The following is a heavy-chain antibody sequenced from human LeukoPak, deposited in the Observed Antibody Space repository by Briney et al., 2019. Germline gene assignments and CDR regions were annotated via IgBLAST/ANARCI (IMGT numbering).Heavy chain of an antibody. D-gene: IGHD4-23*01. CDR1: GGSISSGSYY. CDR3: ARGTVVTPYDY. CDR2: VFTSGST. Sequence: PSETLSFTCIVSGGSISSGSYYWSWIRQPAGKGLEWIGRVFTSGSTDYNPSFKSRVTISVDTSKKQVSLKLSSVTAADTAVYYCARGTVVTPYDYWGQGTLVTVSS. J-gene: IGHJ4*02. V-gene: IGHV4-61*02.